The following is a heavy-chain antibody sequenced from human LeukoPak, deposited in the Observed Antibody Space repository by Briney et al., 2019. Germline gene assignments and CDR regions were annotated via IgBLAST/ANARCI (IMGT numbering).Heavy chain of an antibody. V-gene: IGHV4-34*01. CDR2: INHSGST. CDR3: ARDLTGGSRSVYNWFDP. Sequence: SETLSLTCAVYGGSFSGYYWSWIRQPPGKGLEWIGEINHSGSTNYNPSLKSRVTISVDTSKNQFSLKLSSVTAADTAVYYCARDLTGGSRSVYNWFDPWGQGTLVTVSS. CDR1: GGSFSGYY. J-gene: IGHJ5*02. D-gene: IGHD3-10*01.